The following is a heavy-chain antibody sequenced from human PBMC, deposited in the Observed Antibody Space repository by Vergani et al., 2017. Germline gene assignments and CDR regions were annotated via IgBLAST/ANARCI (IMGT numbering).Heavy chain of an antibody. CDR3: GGATGFDY. CDR1: GFTFSSYG. V-gene: IGHV3-30*03. D-gene: IGHD1-26*01. Sequence: QVQLVESGGGVVQPGRSLRLSCAASGFTFSSYGMHWVRQAPGKGLEWVAVISYDGSNKYYADSVKGRFTISRDNSKNTLYLQMNSLGAEDTAVYYCGGATGFDYWGQGTLVTVSS. J-gene: IGHJ4*02. CDR2: ISYDGSNK.